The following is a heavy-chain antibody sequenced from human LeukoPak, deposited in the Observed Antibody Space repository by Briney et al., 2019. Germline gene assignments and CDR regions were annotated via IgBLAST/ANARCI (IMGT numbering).Heavy chain of an antibody. Sequence: GASVKVSCNASGYTFTSYDINWVRQATGQGLEWMGWMNPNSGNTGYAQKFQGRVTITRNTSISTAYMELSSLGSEDTAVYYCARAPKGYYYYYYMDVWGKGTTVTVSS. J-gene: IGHJ6*03. CDR2: MNPNSGNT. CDR3: ARAPKGYYYYYYMDV. CDR1: GYTFTSYD. V-gene: IGHV1-8*03.